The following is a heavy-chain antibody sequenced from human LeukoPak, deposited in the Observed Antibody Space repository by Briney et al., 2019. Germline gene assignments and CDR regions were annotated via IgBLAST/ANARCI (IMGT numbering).Heavy chain of an antibody. CDR3: ARGDYYGSGSSLWGFDP. J-gene: IGHJ5*02. Sequence: PGGSLRLSCAASGFTFSSYWMHWVRQAPGKGLVWVSRINSDGSSTGYADSVKGRFTISRDNAKNTLYLQMNSLRAEDTAVYYCARGDYYGSGSSLWGFDPWGQGTLVTVSS. CDR2: INSDGSST. CDR1: GFTFSSYW. D-gene: IGHD3-10*01. V-gene: IGHV3-74*01.